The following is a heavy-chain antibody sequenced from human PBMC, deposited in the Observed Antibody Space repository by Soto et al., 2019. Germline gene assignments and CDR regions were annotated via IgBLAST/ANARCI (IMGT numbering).Heavy chain of an antibody. CDR2: INHSGST. Sequence: PSETLSLTCAVYGGSFSGYYWSWIRQPPGKGLEWIGEINHSGSTNYNPSLKSRVTISVDTSKNQFSLKLSSVTAADTAVYYCARDYYHYGMDVWGQGTTVTVSS. J-gene: IGHJ6*02. CDR3: ARDYYHYGMDV. V-gene: IGHV4-34*01. CDR1: GGSFSGYY.